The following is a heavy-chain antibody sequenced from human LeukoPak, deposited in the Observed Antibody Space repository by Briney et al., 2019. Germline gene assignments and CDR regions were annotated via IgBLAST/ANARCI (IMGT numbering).Heavy chain of an antibody. V-gene: IGHV3-33*01. CDR1: GFTFSSYG. Sequence: PGRSLRLSCAASGFTFSSYGMHWVRQAPGKGLAWVAVIWYDGSNKYYADSVKGRFTISRDNSKKTLYLQMNSLRAEDTAVYYCARALPHFDYWGQGTLVTVSS. CDR2: IWYDGSNK. J-gene: IGHJ4*02. CDR3: ARALPHFDY.